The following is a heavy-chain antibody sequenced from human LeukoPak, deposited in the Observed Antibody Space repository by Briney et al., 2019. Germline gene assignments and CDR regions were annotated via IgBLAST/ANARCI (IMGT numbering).Heavy chain of an antibody. D-gene: IGHD2-2*02. CDR1: VGSINSGNW. V-gene: IGHV4-4*02. J-gene: IGHJ6*02. CDR2: IYHNGTP. CDR3: ATAPILRGEGGEHYKYGTDV. Sequence: PSETLSLTCAVSVGSINSGNWWSWVRQSPGKGLGWIGKIYHNGTPNYNPSLKSRVTISADTFKNHFSLKMTSVTAADTAVYYCATAPILRGEGGEHYKYGTDVWGQGTTVIVSS.